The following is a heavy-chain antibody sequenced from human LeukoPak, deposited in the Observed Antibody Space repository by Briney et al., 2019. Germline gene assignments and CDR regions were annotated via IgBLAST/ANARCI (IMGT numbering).Heavy chain of an antibody. D-gene: IGHD1-20*01. CDR1: GYTLTELF. CDR3: ATDLPRPRDGMTPYYYYYMDV. J-gene: IGHJ6*03. V-gene: IGHV1-24*01. Sequence: ASVKVSCKVSGYTLTELFMHWVRQAPGKGLEWMGGFDPEDGETIYAQKFQGRVTMTEDTSTDTAYMELSSLRSEDTAVYYCATDLPRPRDGMTPYYYYYMDVWGKGTTVTVSS. CDR2: FDPEDGET.